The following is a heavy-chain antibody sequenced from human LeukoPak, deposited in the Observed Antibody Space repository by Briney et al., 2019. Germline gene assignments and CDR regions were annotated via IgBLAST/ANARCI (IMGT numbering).Heavy chain of an antibody. Sequence: PGGSLRLSCAASGFTFSSYWMSWVRQAPGKGLEWVANIKQDGSEKYYVDSVKGRFTISRDNAKNSLYLQMNSLRADDTALYYCARGPPYYGDYADAFDIWGQGTMVTVSS. D-gene: IGHD4-17*01. CDR2: IKQDGSEK. V-gene: IGHV3-7*01. CDR1: GFTFSSYW. J-gene: IGHJ3*02. CDR3: ARGPPYYGDYADAFDI.